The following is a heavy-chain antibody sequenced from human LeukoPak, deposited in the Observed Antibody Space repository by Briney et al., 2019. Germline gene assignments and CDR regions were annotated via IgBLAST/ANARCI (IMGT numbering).Heavy chain of an antibody. V-gene: IGHV4-4*02. CDR3: ARDVGEQQLVNWFDP. CDR2: IYHSGST. Sequence: SETLSLTCAVSGGSISSSNWWSWVRQPPGKGLEWIGEIYHSGSTNYNPSLKSRVTISVDKSKNQFSLKLSSVTAADTAVYYCARDVGEQQLVNWFDPWGQGTLVTVSS. CDR1: GGSISSSNW. J-gene: IGHJ5*02. D-gene: IGHD6-13*01.